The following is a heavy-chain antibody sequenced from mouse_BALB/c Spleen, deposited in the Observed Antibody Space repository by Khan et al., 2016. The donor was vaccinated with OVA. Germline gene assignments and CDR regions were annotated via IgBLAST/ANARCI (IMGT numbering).Heavy chain of an antibody. V-gene: IGHV3-2*02. Sequence: EVQLQESGPGLVKPSQSLSLTCTVTGYSITSDYAWNWIRQFPVNKLEWMGYISYSGSTTYNPFVKSRISINRDTSKDQLFLQLKSVTSEDTATYCCASELGRYYALDYWSQGTSDTVSS. CDR1: GYSITSDYA. CDR3: ASELGRYYALDY. J-gene: IGHJ4*01. CDR2: ISYSGST. D-gene: IGHD4-1*01.